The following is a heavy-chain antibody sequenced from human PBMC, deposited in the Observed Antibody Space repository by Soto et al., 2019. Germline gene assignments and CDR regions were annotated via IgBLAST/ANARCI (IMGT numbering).Heavy chain of an antibody. CDR2: INHSGST. CDR3: ARFRIDANKYRDS. V-gene: IGHV4-34*01. Sequence: QVQLQQWGAGLLKPSETLSLTCPVYGGSFSGYYWSWIRQPPGKGLEWIWEINHSGSTNYNPSLKSRVTISVDTTKNQFSVKLSSVTAADTAVYYCARFRIDANKYRDSFGQGTLVTVSS. J-gene: IGHJ4*02. D-gene: IGHD1-26*01. CDR1: GGSFSGYY.